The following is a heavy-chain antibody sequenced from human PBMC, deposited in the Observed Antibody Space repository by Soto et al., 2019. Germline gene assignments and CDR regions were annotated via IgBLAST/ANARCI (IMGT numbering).Heavy chain of an antibody. CDR2: INGNNGNT. J-gene: IGHJ4*02. D-gene: IGHD1-1*01. CDR3: ARDNQFLDKLLTSYFDF. Sequence: QVHLVQSGAEVRKPGASVKVSCKASGYSFTGYAMHWVRRAPGQGLEWMGWINGNNGNTNYSPQSYGRVSFTRATSANTGYMELRGLKPEDTAVYFCARDNQFLDKLLTSYFDFWGQGTQVTVSS. CDR1: GYSFTGYA. V-gene: IGHV1-3*01.